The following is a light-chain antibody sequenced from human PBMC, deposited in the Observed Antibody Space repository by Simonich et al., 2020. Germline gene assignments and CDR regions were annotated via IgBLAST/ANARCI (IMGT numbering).Light chain of an antibody. CDR3: QQYDNLIT. CDR1: QDISNY. CDR2: DAS. Sequence: DIQMTQSPSSLSASVGDRVTITCQARQDISNYLNWYQQKPWKAPKLLIYDASNLETGVPSRFSGSGSGTDFTFTISSLQPEDIATYYCQQYDNLITFGQGTRLEIK. J-gene: IGKJ5*01. V-gene: IGKV1-33*01.